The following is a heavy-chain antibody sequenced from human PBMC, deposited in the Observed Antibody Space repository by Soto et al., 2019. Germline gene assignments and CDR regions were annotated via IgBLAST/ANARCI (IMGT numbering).Heavy chain of an antibody. J-gene: IGHJ6*02. V-gene: IGHV4-34*12. CDR3: ARLRKGVTTIRKYGMDV. Sequence: PSETLSLTCAVYGGSFRSFYWSLIRQPPGKGLEWIGEIIHRGSTNYNPSLEIRVTISLGTSKNQFSLKVNSVIAADTAVYYCARLRKGVTTIRKYGMDVWGQGTTVTVSS. CDR1: GGSFRSFY. CDR2: IIHRGST. D-gene: IGHD2-21*02.